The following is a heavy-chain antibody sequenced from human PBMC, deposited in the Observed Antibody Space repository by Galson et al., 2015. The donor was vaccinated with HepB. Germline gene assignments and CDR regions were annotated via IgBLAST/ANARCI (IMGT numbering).Heavy chain of an antibody. CDR2: INPSGGST. Sequence: SVKVSCKVSGYTFTDYYMHWVRQAPGQGLEWMGIINPSGGSTSYAQKFQGRVTMTRDTSTSTVYMELSSLRSEDTAVYYCARGGGGNPFDYWGQGTLVTVSS. D-gene: IGHD4-23*01. CDR1: GYTFTDYY. V-gene: IGHV1-46*03. J-gene: IGHJ4*02. CDR3: ARGGGGNPFDY.